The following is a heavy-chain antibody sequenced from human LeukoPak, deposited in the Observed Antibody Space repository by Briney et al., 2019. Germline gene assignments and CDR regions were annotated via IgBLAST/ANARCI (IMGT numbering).Heavy chain of an antibody. J-gene: IGHJ4*02. D-gene: IGHD3-16*02. CDR1: GDTFTGYY. CDR3: ARDWENVWGSYRSPGY. V-gene: IGHV1-2*02. Sequence: ASVKVSCKASGDTFTGYYMHWVRQAPGQGLEWMGWINPNSGGTNYAQKFQGRVTMTRDTSISTAYMELSRLRSDDTAVYYCARDWENVWGSYRSPGYWGQGTLVTVSS. CDR2: INPNSGGT.